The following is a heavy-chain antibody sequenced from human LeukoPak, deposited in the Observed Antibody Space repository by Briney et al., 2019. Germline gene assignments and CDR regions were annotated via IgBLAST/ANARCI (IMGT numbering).Heavy chain of an antibody. V-gene: IGHV4-34*01. CDR2: INHSGST. CDR1: GGSFSGYY. J-gene: IGHJ4*02. D-gene: IGHD1-14*01. Sequence: SETLSLTCAVYGGSFSGYYWSWIRQPPGKGLEWIGEINHSGSTNYNPSLKSRVTISVDTSKNQFSLKLSSVTAAATAVYYCARGIRTNHLDYWGQGTLVTVSS. CDR3: ARGIRTNHLDY.